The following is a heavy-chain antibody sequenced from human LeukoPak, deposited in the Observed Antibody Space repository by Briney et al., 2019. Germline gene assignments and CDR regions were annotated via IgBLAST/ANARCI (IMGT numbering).Heavy chain of an antibody. CDR2: ISVYNGNA. D-gene: IGHD6-19*01. J-gene: IGHJ3*02. Sequence: ASVKVSCKASGYTFTNFGISWVRQAPGQGLEWMGWISVYNGNANYAQNFQGRVTMTTVTSTRTAYMELRSLRSDDTAVYYCARAGGWARGDYKGDAFDIWGQGTLVTVSS. V-gene: IGHV1-18*01. CDR3: ARAGGWARGDYKGDAFDI. CDR1: GYTFTNFG.